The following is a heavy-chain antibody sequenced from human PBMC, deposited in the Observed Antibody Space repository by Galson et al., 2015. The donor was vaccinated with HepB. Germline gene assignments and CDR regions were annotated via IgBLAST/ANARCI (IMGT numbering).Heavy chain of an antibody. J-gene: IGHJ4*02. CDR3: AKDKTPGSGWEGAIDY. Sequence: SLRLSCAASGFTFSSYSMNWVRQAPGKGLEWVAAISGGGGSTYYADSVKGRFTISRDTSKNTLYLQMNSLRADDTAVYYCAKDKTPGSGWEGAIDYWGQGTLVTVSS. CDR1: GFTFSSYS. D-gene: IGHD6-25*01. V-gene: IGHV3-23*01. CDR2: ISGGGGST.